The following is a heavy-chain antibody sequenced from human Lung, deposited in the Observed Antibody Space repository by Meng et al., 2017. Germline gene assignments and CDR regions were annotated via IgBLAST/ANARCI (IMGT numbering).Heavy chain of an antibody. CDR3: ARGQKGYFDL. V-gene: IGHV4-30-4*01. CDR2: IYNSGST. Sequence: QVQLQEAGPGLVKTSQALSLTCTVSGGAISSSNYSWSWIRQPPGKGLEWSGHIYNSGSTYYNPSLKSRITISVDTSKNQFSLKLSSVTAADTAVYYCARGQKGYFDLWGRGTLVTVSS. CDR1: GGAISSSNYS. J-gene: IGHJ2*01.